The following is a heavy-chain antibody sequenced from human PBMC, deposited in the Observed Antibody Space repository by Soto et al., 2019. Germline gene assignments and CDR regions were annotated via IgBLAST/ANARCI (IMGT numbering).Heavy chain of an antibody. CDR3: TRDTGVGAYGQQIYGMDV. CDR2: IAAYNDHS. J-gene: IGHJ6*02. Sequence: QVQLVQSGVEVRKPGAAVEVSCEASGYNFATYGISWVRQAPGRGLEWMGWIAAYNDHSIYAQNVQGRVTMTTDTSTNTANMELRGLTSDDTAVYYCTRDTGVGAYGQQIYGMDVWGQGTTVIVSS. V-gene: IGHV1-18*01. D-gene: IGHD3-10*01. CDR1: GYNFATYG.